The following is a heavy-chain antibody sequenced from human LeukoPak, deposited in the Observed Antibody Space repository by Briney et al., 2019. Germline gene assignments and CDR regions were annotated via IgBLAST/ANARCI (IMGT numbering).Heavy chain of an antibody. CDR3: AAEPRSPHYSDY. CDR2: IVVGSGNT. V-gene: IGHV1-58*01. CDR1: GFTFTSSA. J-gene: IGHJ4*02. Sequence: SVKVSCKASGFTFTSSAVQWVRQARGQRLEWIGWIVVGSGNTNYAQKFQERVTITRDMSTSTAYMELSSLRSEDTAVYYCAAEPRSPHYSDYWGQGPLVTVSS. D-gene: IGHD2-21*01.